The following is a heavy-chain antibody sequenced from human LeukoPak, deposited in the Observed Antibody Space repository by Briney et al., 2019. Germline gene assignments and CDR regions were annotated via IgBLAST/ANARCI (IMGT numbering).Heavy chain of an antibody. D-gene: IGHD3-3*01. CDR1: GGSFSGYY. J-gene: IGHJ6*03. V-gene: IGHV4-4*07. CDR3: ARERGGGGFGVVIKRSYYYMDV. CDR2: IYTSGST. Sequence: SETLSLTCAVYGGSFSGYYWSWIRQPAGKGLEWIGRIYTSGSTNYNPSLKSRVTISVDTSRNQFSLKLSSVTAADTALYYCARERGGGGFGVVIKRSYYYMDVWGKGTTVTVSS.